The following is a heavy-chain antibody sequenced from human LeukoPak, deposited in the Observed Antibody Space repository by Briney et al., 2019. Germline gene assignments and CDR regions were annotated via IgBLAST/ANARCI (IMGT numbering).Heavy chain of an antibody. CDR3: ALDRRGRELFDI. Sequence: SETLSLTCTVSGGSISSYYWSWIRQPAGKGLEWIGRIYTSGSTNYNPSLESRVTISVDTSKNQFSLKLSSVTAADTAVYYCALDRRGRELFDIWGQGTPVTVSS. CDR2: IYTSGST. V-gene: IGHV4-4*07. CDR1: GGSISSYY. J-gene: IGHJ3*02. D-gene: IGHD1-26*01.